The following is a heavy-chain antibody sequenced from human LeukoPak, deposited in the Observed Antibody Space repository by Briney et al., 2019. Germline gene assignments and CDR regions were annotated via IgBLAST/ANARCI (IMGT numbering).Heavy chain of an antibody. Sequence: GESLQISCKGSGHSFTSYWIGWVRQMPGKGLEWMGIIYPGDSDTRYSPSFQGQVTISADKSISTAYLQWSSLKASDTAMYYCARQGRDSPDAFDIWGQGTMVTVSS. CDR2: IYPGDSDT. D-gene: IGHD3-10*01. J-gene: IGHJ3*02. CDR1: GHSFTSYW. V-gene: IGHV5-51*01. CDR3: ARQGRDSPDAFDI.